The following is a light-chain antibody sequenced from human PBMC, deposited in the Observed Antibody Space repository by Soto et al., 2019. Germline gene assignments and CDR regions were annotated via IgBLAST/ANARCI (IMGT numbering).Light chain of an antibody. CDR2: GAS. CDR1: QGIGDN. V-gene: IGKV3-15*01. CDR3: QHYANWALT. J-gene: IGKJ4*01. Sequence: ESGMAQSPAALSGAPGGGATLSFGASQGIGDNLAWDQQKPGQTPRLLIYGASTRAAGVPARFSGRGSGTDFTLPIHRLQCEDFAIYYCQHYANWALTLGGGTKVDIK.